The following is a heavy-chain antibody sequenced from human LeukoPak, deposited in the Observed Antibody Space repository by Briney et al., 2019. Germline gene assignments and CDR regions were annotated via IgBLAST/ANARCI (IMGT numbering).Heavy chain of an antibody. Sequence: GGSLRLSCAASGFTFSSYSMNWVRQAPGKGPEWVSSISSSSSYIYYADSVKGRFTISRDNAKNSLYLQMNSLRAEDTAVYYCARENFHGIAVAGTGAFDYWGQGTLVTVSS. CDR3: ARENFHGIAVAGTGAFDY. D-gene: IGHD6-19*01. CDR2: ISSSSSYI. J-gene: IGHJ4*02. CDR1: GFTFSSYS. V-gene: IGHV3-21*01.